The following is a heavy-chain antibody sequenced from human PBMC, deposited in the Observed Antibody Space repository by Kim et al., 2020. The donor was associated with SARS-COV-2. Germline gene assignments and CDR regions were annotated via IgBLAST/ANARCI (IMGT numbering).Heavy chain of an antibody. V-gene: IGHV3-64D*06. CDR3: VKVVVDIVATGLY. Sequence: ADNRKGRRTISRDNAKNTLYLQMSSLSAEDTAVYYCVKVVVDIVATGLYWGQGTLVTVSS. D-gene: IGHD5-12*01. J-gene: IGHJ4*02.